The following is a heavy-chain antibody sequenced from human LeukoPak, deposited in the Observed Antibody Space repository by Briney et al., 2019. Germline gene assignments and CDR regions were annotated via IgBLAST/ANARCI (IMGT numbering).Heavy chain of an antibody. CDR3: ARDGVATNDY. V-gene: IGHV3-64*01. J-gene: IGHJ4*02. CDR1: GFTFSTFA. D-gene: IGHD5-24*01. CDR2: INTNGGTT. Sequence: GGSLRLSCAASGFTFSTFAMQWVRQAPEKGLEYVSGINTNGGTTYYANSVKGRFTISRDNPKNTLYLQMGSLRVEDTAVYYCARDGVATNDYWGQGTLATVSS.